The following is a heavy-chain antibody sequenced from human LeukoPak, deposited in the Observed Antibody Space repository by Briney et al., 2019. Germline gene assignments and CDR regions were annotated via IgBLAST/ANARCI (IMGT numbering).Heavy chain of an antibody. CDR3: AKDGGLWVSAHWGDS. CDR2: ITTGDGNT. J-gene: IGHJ4*02. V-gene: IGHV3-23*01. Sequence: GGSLRLSCAASGFTFSSYTMTWVRQAPGKGLKWVSTITTGDGNTYYADSVKGRFTVSRDDSKNTLYPQMNSLRAEDTAVYYCAKDGGLWVSAHWGDSWGRGTLVTVSS. D-gene: IGHD7-27*01. CDR1: GFTFSSYT.